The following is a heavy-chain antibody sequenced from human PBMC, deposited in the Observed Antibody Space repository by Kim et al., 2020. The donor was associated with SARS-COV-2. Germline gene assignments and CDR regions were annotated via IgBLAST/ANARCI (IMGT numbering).Heavy chain of an antibody. CDR2: IYYSGST. D-gene: IGHD2-15*01. V-gene: IGHV4-39*01. CDR3: ARHGYCSGGSCSHWFDP. CDR1: GGSISSSSYY. J-gene: IGHJ5*02. Sequence: SETLSLICTVSGGSISSSSYYWGWIRQPPGKGLEWIGSIYYSGSTYYNPSLKSRVTISVDTSKNQFSLKLSSVTAADTAVYYCARHGYCSGGSCSHWFDPWGQGTLVTVSS.